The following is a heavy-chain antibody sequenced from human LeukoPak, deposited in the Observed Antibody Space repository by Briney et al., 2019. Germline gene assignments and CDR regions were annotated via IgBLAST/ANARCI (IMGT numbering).Heavy chain of an antibody. Sequence: PSETLSLTCTVSGGSISSGGYYWSWIRQHPGKGLEWIGYTYYSGSTYYNPSLKSRVTISVDTSKNQFSLKLSSVTAADTAVYYCARAGMITYYFDYWGQGTLVTVSS. CDR1: GGSISSGGYY. CDR3: ARAGMITYYFDY. CDR2: TYYSGST. D-gene: IGHD3-16*01. V-gene: IGHV4-31*03. J-gene: IGHJ4*02.